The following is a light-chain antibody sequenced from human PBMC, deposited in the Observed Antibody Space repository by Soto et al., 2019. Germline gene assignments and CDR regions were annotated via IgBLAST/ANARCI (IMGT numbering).Light chain of an antibody. V-gene: IGKV3-20*01. CDR2: GAS. J-gene: IGKJ1*01. Sequence: EIVLTQSPGTLSLSPGERATLSCRASQSVSSSYLAWYQQKPGQAPRLLIYGASSRATGIPDRFSGSGSGTDFTLTINRVEPEDFAVYFCQQYGSSPQTFGQGTKVDIK. CDR3: QQYGSSPQT. CDR1: QSVSSSY.